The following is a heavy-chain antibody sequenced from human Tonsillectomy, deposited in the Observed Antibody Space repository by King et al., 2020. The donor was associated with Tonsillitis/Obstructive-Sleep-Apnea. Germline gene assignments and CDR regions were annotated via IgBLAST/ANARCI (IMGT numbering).Heavy chain of an antibody. J-gene: IGHJ4*02. CDR3: VSSPMGRYNFDY. CDR1: GYTYTNQW. CDR2: MYPGDSDT. Sequence: VQLVESGAELRKPGESLKISCKASGYTYTNQWIAWVRQMPGKGLEWMGIMYPGDSDTRYNPSIQGQVTITTDKSINTAYLQWSSLKASDTAMYYCVSSPMGRYNFDYWGQGTLVTVSS. D-gene: IGHD3-10*01. V-gene: IGHV5-51*01.